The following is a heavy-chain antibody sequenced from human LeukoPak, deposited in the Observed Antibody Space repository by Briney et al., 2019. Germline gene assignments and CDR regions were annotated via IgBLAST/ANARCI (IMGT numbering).Heavy chain of an antibody. V-gene: IGHV4-39*07. J-gene: IGHJ4*02. D-gene: IGHD1-14*01. CDR2: LYYSGST. Sequence: PSETLSLTRTVSGGSVTSTSYYWDWIRQPPGKGLEWIGSLYYSGSTYYNPSLKSRVTMSVDTSKNQISLKLSSVTAADTAVYYCARGRRSTGLNFDYWGQGTLVTVSS. CDR1: GGSVTSTSYY. CDR3: ARGRRSTGLNFDY.